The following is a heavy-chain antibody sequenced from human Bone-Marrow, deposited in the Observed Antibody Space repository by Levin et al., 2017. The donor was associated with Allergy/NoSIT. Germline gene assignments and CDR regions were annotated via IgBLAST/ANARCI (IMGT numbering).Heavy chain of an antibody. D-gene: IGHD3-3*01. V-gene: IGHV4-39*07. CDR1: GGSITTNRFY. Sequence: SETLSLTCTVSGGSITTNRFYWGWLRQPPGKGLEWLGSIYYTGSGYYNPSLKGRVSISVDTSWNQFSLNVNSVTAADTAVYYCARVASFDFYSGNYPYFESWGQGALVTVAS. CDR3: ARVASFDFYSGNYPYFES. J-gene: IGHJ4*02. CDR2: IYYTGSG.